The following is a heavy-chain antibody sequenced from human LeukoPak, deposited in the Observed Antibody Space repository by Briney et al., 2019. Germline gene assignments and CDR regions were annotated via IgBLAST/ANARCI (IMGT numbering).Heavy chain of an antibody. J-gene: IGHJ3*02. V-gene: IGHV3-30*18. CDR3: AKGPRIAVAPPGAFDI. D-gene: IGHD6-19*01. CDR1: GFTFSSYG. Sequence: GGSLRLSCAASGFTFSSYGMHWVRQAPGKGLEWVAVISYDGSNKYYADSVKGRFTISRDNSKNTLYLQMNSLRAEDTAVYYCAKGPRIAVAPPGAFDIWGQGTMVTVSS. CDR2: ISYDGSNK.